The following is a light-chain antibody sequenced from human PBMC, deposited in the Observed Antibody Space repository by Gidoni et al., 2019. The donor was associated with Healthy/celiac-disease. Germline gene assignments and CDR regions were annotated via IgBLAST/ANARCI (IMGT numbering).Light chain of an antibody. V-gene: IGKV3-15*01. CDR3: QQYNNWPPYT. Sequence: EIVMTQSPATLSVSPGERATLSCRASQSVSSNLAWYQQKPGQAPRLLLYGASTRATGIPARFSGSGSGTEFTLTISSLQSEDFAVYYCQQYNNWPPYTFGQXTKLEIK. CDR1: QSVSSN. J-gene: IGKJ2*01. CDR2: GAS.